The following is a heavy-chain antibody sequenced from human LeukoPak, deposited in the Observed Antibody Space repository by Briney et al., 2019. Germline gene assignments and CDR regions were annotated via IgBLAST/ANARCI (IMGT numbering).Heavy chain of an antibody. CDR2: IYYSGST. J-gene: IGHJ4*02. V-gene: IGHV4-59*08. D-gene: IGHD7-27*01. Sequence: SSETLSLTCTVSGGSISSYYWSWIRQPPGKGLEWIGYIYYSGSTNYNPSLKSRVTISVDTSKNQFSLKLSSVTAADTAVYYCVRRHWGPIDYWGQGTLVTVSS. CDR1: GGSISSYY. CDR3: VRRHWGPIDY.